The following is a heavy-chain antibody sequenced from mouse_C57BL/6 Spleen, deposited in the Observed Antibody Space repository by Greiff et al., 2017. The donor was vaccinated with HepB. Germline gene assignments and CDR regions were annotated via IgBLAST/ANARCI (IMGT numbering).Heavy chain of an antibody. CDR2: INYDGSST. CDR1: GFTFSDYY. Sequence: EVKLVESEGGLVQPGSSMKLSCTASGFTFSDYYMAWVRQVPEKGLEWVANINYDGSSTYYLDSLKSRFIISRDNAKNILYLQMSSLKSEDTATYYCAREGLGYFDVWGTGTTVTVSS. D-gene: IGHD2-10*02. J-gene: IGHJ1*03. CDR3: AREGLGYFDV. V-gene: IGHV5-16*01.